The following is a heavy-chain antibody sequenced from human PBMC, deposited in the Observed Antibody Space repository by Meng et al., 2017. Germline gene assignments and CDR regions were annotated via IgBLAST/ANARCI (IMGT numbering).Heavy chain of an antibody. CDR3: ARGPLITMIEV. CDR2: IYYSGST. Sequence: QVQLQESGPGLVKPSQTLSLTCTVSGCSISSGDYYWSWIRQPPGKGLEWIGYIYYSGSTYYNPSLKSRLTISVDTSKKQFSLKLTSVTAADTAVYYCARGPLITMIEVWSQGTLVTVSS. D-gene: IGHD3-22*01. CDR1: GCSISSGDYY. J-gene: IGHJ4*02. V-gene: IGHV4-30-4*01.